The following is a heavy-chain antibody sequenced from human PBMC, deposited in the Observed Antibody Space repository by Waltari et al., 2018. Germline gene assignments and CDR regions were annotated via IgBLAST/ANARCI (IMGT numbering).Heavy chain of an antibody. CDR3: ARTGYASSWYPID. Sequence: QVTLRVSGPALVKPTQTLTLTCTFSGFSLSTGRMCVSWIRQPPGKALEWLARIDWDEDKQYSKSLKTRLTISKDTSKNQVVLTMTNLDPVDTATYYCARTGYASSWYPIDWGQGTLVTVSS. CDR1: GFSLSTGRMC. V-gene: IGHV2-70*13. CDR2: IDWDEDK. D-gene: IGHD6-13*01. J-gene: IGHJ4*02.